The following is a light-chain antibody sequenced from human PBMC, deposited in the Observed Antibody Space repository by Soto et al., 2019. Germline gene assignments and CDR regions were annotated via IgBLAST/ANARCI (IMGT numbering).Light chain of an antibody. CDR2: GAL. V-gene: IGKV1-12*01. J-gene: IGKJ1*01. CDR3: QQANSFPWT. CDR1: QGIGSW. Sequence: DIQMTQSPSSVSASVGDRVTITCRASQGIGSWLAWYQQKPGKAPKLLIYGALSLQSGVPSRFSGGVSGTDFTLTISSLQPEDSGTYYCQQANSFPWTFGQGTKVEIK.